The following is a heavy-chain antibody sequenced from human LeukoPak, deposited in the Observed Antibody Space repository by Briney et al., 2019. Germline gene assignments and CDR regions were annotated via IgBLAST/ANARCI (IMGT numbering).Heavy chain of an antibody. CDR2: IRYDGSNK. V-gene: IGHV3-30*02. CDR3: ARGRWSFDY. Sequence: GGSLRLSCAASGFTFISYGMHWVRQAPGKGLEWVAFIRYDGSNKYYADSVKGRFTISRDNAKNSLYLQMNSLRAEDTAVYYCARGRWSFDYWGQGTLVTVSS. J-gene: IGHJ4*02. D-gene: IGHD5-24*01. CDR1: GFTFISYG.